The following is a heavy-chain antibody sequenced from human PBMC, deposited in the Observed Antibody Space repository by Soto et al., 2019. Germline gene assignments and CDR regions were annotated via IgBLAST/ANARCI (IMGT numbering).Heavy chain of an antibody. V-gene: IGHV5-10-1*01. CDR1: GYSFSSFW. Sequence: PGESLKISCKVSGYSFSSFWITWVRQMPGKGREWMGRIDPSDSYANYSPSFQGHVAFSAGKSIITAYLQWSSLKASDTAMYYCGRVRVDKAEGGFDPWGQGALVTVSS. J-gene: IGHJ5*02. CDR3: GRVRVDKAEGGFDP. D-gene: IGHD5-18*01. CDR2: IDPSDSYA.